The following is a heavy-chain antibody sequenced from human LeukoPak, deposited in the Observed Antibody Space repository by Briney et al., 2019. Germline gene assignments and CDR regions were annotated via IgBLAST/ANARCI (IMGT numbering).Heavy chain of an antibody. CDR2: ISASGGST. J-gene: IGHJ4*02. Sequence: GGSLRLSCAASEFTFSSYAMTWVRQAPGKGLEWVSSISASGGSTYYADSVKGRFTISRDNSKNTLYLHMNSLRAEDTAEYYCAKGRLTYTIFGVVKNWGQGTLVTVSS. V-gene: IGHV3-23*01. D-gene: IGHD3-3*01. CDR3: AKGRLTYTIFGVVKN. CDR1: EFTFSSYA.